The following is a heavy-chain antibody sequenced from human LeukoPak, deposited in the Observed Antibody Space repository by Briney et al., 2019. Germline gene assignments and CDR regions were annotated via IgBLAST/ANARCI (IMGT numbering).Heavy chain of an antibody. J-gene: IGHJ3*01. Sequence: GGSLRLSCAASGFTVSSNYMSWVRQAPGKGLEWVSFISSSDDTRYYADSVRGRFTISRDDAKNSLYLQMSSLRDGDTAVYYCVRGYYSNSFDFWGQGTVVTVSS. D-gene: IGHD2/OR15-2a*01. V-gene: IGHV3-48*02. CDR1: GFTVSSNY. CDR3: VRGYYSNSFDF. CDR2: ISSSDDTR.